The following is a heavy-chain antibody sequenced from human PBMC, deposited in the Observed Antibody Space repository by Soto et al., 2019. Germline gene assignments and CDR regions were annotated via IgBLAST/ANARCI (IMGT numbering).Heavy chain of an antibody. CDR1: GFTFSSYW. V-gene: IGHV3-74*01. D-gene: IGHD2-15*01. Sequence: EVQLLESGGGLVQPGGSLRLSCAASGFTFSSYWMHWVRQAPGKGLVWVSRINSDGSSTSYADSVKGRCTISRDNAKNTLYLQMNSLRAEDTAVYYCARGAWVGRWWYFDYWGQGTLVTVSS. CDR2: INSDGSST. J-gene: IGHJ4*02. CDR3: ARGAWVGRWWYFDY.